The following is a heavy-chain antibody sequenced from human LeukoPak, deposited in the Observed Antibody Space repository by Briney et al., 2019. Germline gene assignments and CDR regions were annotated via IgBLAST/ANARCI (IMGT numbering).Heavy chain of an antibody. V-gene: IGHV4-38-2*02. J-gene: IGHJ4*02. CDR1: GYSISSGYY. CDR3: ARSGGPSGPFDY. D-gene: IGHD2-8*02. CDR2: IYHSGST. Sequence: SETLSLTCTVSGYSISSGYYWGWIRQPPGKGLEWIGSIYHSGSTYYNLSLKSRVTISVDTSKNQFSLKLSSVTAADTAVYYCARSGGPSGPFDYWGQGTLVTVSS.